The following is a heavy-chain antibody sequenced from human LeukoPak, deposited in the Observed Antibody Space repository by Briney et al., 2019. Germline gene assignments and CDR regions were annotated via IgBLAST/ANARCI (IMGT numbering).Heavy chain of an antibody. V-gene: IGHV4-4*02. CDR1: GGSISTTNG. D-gene: IGHD5-12*01. CDR3: ARAARGYSGYPTPPGGN. Sequence: SETLSLTCGVSGGSISTTNGLTSVRQPPGKGLEWIREIKHSGSTNYNPSLKSRVTISVDTSKNQFSLKLSSVTAADTAVYYCARAARGYSGYPTPPGGNWGQGTLVTVSS. J-gene: IGHJ4*02. CDR2: IKHSGST.